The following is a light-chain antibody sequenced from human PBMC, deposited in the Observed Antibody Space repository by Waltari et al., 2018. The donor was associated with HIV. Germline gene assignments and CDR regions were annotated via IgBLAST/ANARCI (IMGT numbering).Light chain of an antibody. J-gene: IGKJ1*01. Sequence: DIQMTQSPSSLSASVGDRVTITCRASQNVRSYLNWYQKKPGKAPKLLIYAASNLQSGVPSRFSGSASGTDFTLTISSLQPEDFAIYYCQQSYSNPRTFGQGTKVEIK. CDR2: AAS. CDR1: QNVRSY. V-gene: IGKV1-39*01. CDR3: QQSYSNPRT.